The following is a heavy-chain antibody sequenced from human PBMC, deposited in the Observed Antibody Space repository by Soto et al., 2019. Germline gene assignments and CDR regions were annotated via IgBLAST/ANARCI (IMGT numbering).Heavy chain of an antibody. V-gene: IGHV3-21*01. CDR2: ISSSSSYI. CDR3: ARDGAPHYYYGMDV. CDR1: GFTFSSYS. J-gene: IGHJ6*02. Sequence: GSLRLSCAASGFTFSSYSMNWVRQAPGKGLEWVSSISSSSSYIYYADSVKGRFTISRDNAKNSLYLQMNSLRAEDTAVYYCARDGAPHYYYGMDVWGQGTTVTVSS.